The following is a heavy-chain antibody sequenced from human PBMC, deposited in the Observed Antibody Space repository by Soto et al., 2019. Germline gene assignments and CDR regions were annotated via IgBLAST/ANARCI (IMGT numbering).Heavy chain of an antibody. V-gene: IGHV1-69*12. CDR3: ATGGRGHSSAPRCYFEF. J-gene: IGHJ4*02. Sequence: QVQLVQSGAEVKKPGSSVKVTCKASGGTFSSNAISWVRQAPGQGLEWMGGIIPIFGTAHYAQKFQGRVTITADESTSTASMELSSLKSEVTAVYYCATGGRGHSSAPRCYFEFLGQGTLVTVSS. D-gene: IGHD5-18*01. CDR2: IIPIFGTA. CDR1: GGTFSSNA.